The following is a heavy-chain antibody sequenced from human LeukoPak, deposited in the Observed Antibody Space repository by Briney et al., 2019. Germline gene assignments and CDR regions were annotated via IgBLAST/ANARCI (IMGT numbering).Heavy chain of an antibody. CDR3: ARVTLFRGAQIDS. V-gene: IGHV4-30-2*01. Sequence: SETLSLTCSVFGDSISRGGYYWSWIRQPPGKGLEWIGYIYHSGSTYYNPSLKSRVTISVDRSKNQFSLKLSSVTAADTAVYYCARVTLFRGAQIDSWGQGTLVTVSS. J-gene: IGHJ4*02. CDR2: IYHSGST. CDR1: GDSISRGGYY. D-gene: IGHD3-10*01.